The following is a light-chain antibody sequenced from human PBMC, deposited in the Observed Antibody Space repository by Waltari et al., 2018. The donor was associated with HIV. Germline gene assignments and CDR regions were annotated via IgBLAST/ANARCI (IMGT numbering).Light chain of an antibody. Sequence: EIVMTQSPATLSVSPGERGTLSCRTSQNVSSNLAWYQHKPGQAPGLLIYDASKRATGIPGSFSGSGSGTDFTLTISSLQSEDFAVYYCQQYNSWPRTFGQGTKVEIK. CDR1: QNVSSN. CDR3: QQYNSWPRT. J-gene: IGKJ1*01. CDR2: DAS. V-gene: IGKV3-15*01.